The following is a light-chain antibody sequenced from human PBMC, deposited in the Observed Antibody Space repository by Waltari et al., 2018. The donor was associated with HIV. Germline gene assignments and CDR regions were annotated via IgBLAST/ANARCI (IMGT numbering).Light chain of an antibody. CDR3: QQRGDWPLT. J-gene: IGKJ4*01. V-gene: IGKV3-11*01. Sequence: EIVLTQSPVTLSLSPGERATLSCRASQRISNYLAWYLPMPGQSPKLLIYDASNRGTGIPARFSGSGSGSDFTLTISCLEPEDFAVYYGQQRGDWPLTFGGGTKVEVK. CDR1: QRISNY. CDR2: DAS.